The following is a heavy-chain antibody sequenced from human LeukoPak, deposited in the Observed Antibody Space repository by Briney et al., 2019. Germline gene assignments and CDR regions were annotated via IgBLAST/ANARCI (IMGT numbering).Heavy chain of an antibody. V-gene: IGHV1-2*02. Sequence: GASVKLCCTASGYTFTGYYMHWVRHAPPPGLEWVGWLNPNSGGTNYEQKLQGRVTMTRDTSISTAYMELSRLRSDDTAVYYCARGGGFYWGQGTLVTVSS. D-gene: IGHD3-16*01. CDR3: ARGGGFY. CDR2: LNPNSGGT. J-gene: IGHJ4*02. CDR1: GYTFTGYY.